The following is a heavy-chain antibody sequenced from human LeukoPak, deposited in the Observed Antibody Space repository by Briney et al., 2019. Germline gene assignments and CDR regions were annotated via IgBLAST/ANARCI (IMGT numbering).Heavy chain of an antibody. CDR3: ARSRLSSGWYRFYYFDY. V-gene: IGHV3-48*03. J-gene: IGHJ4*02. D-gene: IGHD6-19*01. CDR2: ISSSGSTT. Sequence: PGGSLRLSCAASGFTFSSYEMNWVRQAPGKGLEWVSYISSSGSTTYYADSVKGRFTISRDNSKNTLYLQMNSLRAEDTAVYYCARSRLSSGWYRFYYFDYWGQGTLVTVSS. CDR1: GFTFSSYE.